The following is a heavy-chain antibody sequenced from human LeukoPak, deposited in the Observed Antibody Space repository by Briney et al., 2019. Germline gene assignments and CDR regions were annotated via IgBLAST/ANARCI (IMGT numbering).Heavy chain of an antibody. CDR2: VKQDGSER. J-gene: IGHJ4*02. V-gene: IGHV3-7*01. CDR1: GFTLSTNA. Sequence: PGGSLRLSCLTSGFTLSTNAMSWVRQAPGKGLEWVANVKQDGSERYYGDSVKGRFTISRDNAKNSLYLQMSSLRAEDTAIYYCARDVPLMGASKTRYFDYWGQGTLVTVSS. D-gene: IGHD1-26*01. CDR3: ARDVPLMGASKTRYFDY.